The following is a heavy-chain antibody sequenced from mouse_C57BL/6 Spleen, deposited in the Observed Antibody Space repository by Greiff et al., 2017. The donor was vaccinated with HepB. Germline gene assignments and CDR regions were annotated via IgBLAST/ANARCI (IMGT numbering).Heavy chain of an antibody. CDR2: IYPRSGNT. Sequence: VQLQQSGAELARPGASVKLSCKASGYTFTSYGISWVKQRTGQGLEWIGEIYPRSGNTYYNEKFKGKATLTADKSSSTAYMELRSLTSEDSAVYFCARKTITTVVASFDYWGQGTTLTVSS. J-gene: IGHJ2*01. CDR1: GYTFTSYG. CDR3: ARKTITTVVASFDY. V-gene: IGHV1-81*01. D-gene: IGHD1-1*01.